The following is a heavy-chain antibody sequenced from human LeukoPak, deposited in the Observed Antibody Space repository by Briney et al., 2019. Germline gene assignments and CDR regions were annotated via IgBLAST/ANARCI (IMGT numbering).Heavy chain of an antibody. J-gene: IGHJ4*02. CDR2: ISSSGSTI. V-gene: IGHV3-11*04. CDR1: GFTVSSNY. Sequence: GGSLRLSCAASGFTVSSNYMSWVRQAPGKGLEWVSYISSSGSTIYYADSVKGRFTISRDNAKNSLYLQMNSLRAEDTAVYYCARYPRYCSGGSCGGFDYWGQGTLVTVSS. CDR3: ARYPRYCSGGSCGGFDY. D-gene: IGHD2-15*01.